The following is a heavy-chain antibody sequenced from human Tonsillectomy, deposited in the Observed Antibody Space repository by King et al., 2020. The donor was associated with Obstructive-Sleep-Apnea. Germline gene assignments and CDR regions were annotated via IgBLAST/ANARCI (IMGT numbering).Heavy chain of an antibody. Sequence: LQLQESGSGLVKPSQTLSLTCAVSGGSISSGGYSWSWIRQPPGKCLEWIGYIYHSGSTYYNPSLKSRVTKSVDTSKNQFPLELNSVTAADTAVYYCARSDRDIAMGLFDYWGQGTLVTVSS. D-gene: IGHD5-18*01. CDR3: ARSDRDIAMGLFDY. CDR1: GGSISSGGYS. V-gene: IGHV4-30-2*01. J-gene: IGHJ4*02. CDR2: IYHSGST.